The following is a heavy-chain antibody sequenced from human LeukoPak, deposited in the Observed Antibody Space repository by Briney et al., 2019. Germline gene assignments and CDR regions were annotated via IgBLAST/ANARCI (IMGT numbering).Heavy chain of an antibody. CDR3: ARNLGYCSSTSCYIAWFDP. D-gene: IGHD2-2*02. J-gene: IGHJ5*02. V-gene: IGHV4-59*08. CDR2: VYSSGST. CDR1: GGSISSYY. Sequence: SETLSLTCTVSGGSISSYYWNWIRQPPGKGLEWIGYVYSSGSTNYNPALKSRVTMSVDTSKNQFSLKLSSVTAADTAVYYCARNLGYCSSTSCYIAWFDPWGQGTLVTVSS.